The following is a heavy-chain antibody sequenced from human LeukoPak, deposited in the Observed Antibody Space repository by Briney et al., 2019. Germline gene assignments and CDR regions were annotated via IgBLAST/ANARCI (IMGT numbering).Heavy chain of an antibody. CDR1: KFIFNNAW. J-gene: IGHJ4*02. CDR3: AKVRYDSSGYQSPYFDY. D-gene: IGHD3-22*01. Sequence: GGSLRLSCAASKFIFNNAWMNWARQAPGKGLEWVSGISGSGGSTYYADSVKGRFTISRDNSKNTLYLQMNSLRAEDTAVYYCAKVRYDSSGYQSPYFDYWGQGTLVTVSS. CDR2: ISGSGGST. V-gene: IGHV3-23*01.